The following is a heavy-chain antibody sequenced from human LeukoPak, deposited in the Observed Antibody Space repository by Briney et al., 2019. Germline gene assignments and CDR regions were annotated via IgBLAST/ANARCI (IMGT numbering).Heavy chain of an antibody. CDR1: GFTFSSYS. Sequence: GGSLRLSCAASGFTFSSYSMNWVRQAPGKGLEWVSYISSSSSTIYYADSVKGRFTISRDNAKNSPYLQMNSLRAEDTAVHYCARDGPTDIVVVIAMYYFDYWGQGTLVTVSS. V-gene: IGHV3-48*01. CDR2: ISSSSSTI. CDR3: ARDGPTDIVVVIAMYYFDY. J-gene: IGHJ4*02. D-gene: IGHD2-21*01.